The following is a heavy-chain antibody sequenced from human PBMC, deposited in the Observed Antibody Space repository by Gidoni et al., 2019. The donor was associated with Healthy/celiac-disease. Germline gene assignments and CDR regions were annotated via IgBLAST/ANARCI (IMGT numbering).Heavy chain of an antibody. V-gene: IGHV3-66*01. Sequence: EVQLVESGGGLVQPGGSLRLSCAASGFTVSSNYMSWVRQAPGKGLEWVSVIYSGGSTYYADSVKGRFTISRDNSKNTLYLQMNSLRAEDTAVYYCASWGTYYDILTGIQGPEFDYWGQGTLVTVSS. D-gene: IGHD3-9*01. J-gene: IGHJ4*02. CDR1: GFTVSSNY. CDR3: ASWGTYYDILTGIQGPEFDY. CDR2: IYSGGST.